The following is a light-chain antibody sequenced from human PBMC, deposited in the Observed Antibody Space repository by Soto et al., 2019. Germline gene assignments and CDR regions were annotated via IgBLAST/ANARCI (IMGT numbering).Light chain of an antibody. J-gene: IGKJ4*01. Sequence: DIQMTQSPSSLSASVGDRVTITCRASQSISSYLNLYQQKPGKAPKRLIYAASTLQRGVPSRFSGSGSGTDFTLTISSLQPEDFATYYCQQLNSYPLTFGGGTKVDIK. V-gene: IGKV1-9*01. CDR3: QQLNSYPLT. CDR1: QSISSY. CDR2: AAS.